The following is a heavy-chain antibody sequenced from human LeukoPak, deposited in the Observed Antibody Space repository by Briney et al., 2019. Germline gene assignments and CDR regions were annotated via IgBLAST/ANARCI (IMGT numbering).Heavy chain of an antibody. CDR1: GFTFSSYD. CDR3: AKEDGPSLTGYYPHFDY. Sequence: GGSLRLSCAASGFTFSSYDIHRVRQAPGKGLEWVALISYDGSNKYYADSVKGRFTISRDNSKNTLYLQMNSLRAEDTAVYYCAKEDGPSLTGYYPHFDYWGQGTLVTVSS. D-gene: IGHD3-9*01. V-gene: IGHV3-30*18. J-gene: IGHJ4*02. CDR2: ISYDGSNK.